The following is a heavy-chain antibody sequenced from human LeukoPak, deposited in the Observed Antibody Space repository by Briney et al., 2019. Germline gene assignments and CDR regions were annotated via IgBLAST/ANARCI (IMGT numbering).Heavy chain of an antibody. CDR3: AKAWRGSGSSYYYYMDV. CDR1: GFTFSSYW. V-gene: IGHV3-7*01. Sequence: GGSLRLSCAASGFTFSSYWMSWVRQAPGKGLEWVANIKQDGSEKYYVDSVKGRFTISRDNAKNSLYLQMNSLRAEDTAVYYCAKAWRGSGSSYYYYMDVWGKGTTVTISS. D-gene: IGHD3-10*01. CDR2: IKQDGSEK. J-gene: IGHJ6*03.